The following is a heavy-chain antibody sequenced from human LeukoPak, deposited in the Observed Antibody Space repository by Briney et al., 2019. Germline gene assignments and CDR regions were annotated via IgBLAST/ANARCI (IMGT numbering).Heavy chain of an antibody. J-gene: IGHJ3*02. CDR2: FDPEDGET. V-gene: IGHV1-24*01. Sequence: GASVKVSCKVSGYTLTELSMHWVRQAPGKGLEWMGGFDPEDGETIYAQKFQGRVTMTEDTSTDTAYMELSSLRSEDTAVYYCATATFGAWAFDIWGQGTMVTVSS. CDR1: GYTLTELS. CDR3: ATATFGAWAFDI. D-gene: IGHD3-16*01.